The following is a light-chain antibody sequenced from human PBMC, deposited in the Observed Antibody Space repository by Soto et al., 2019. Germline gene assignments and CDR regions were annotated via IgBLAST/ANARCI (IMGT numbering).Light chain of an antibody. CDR1: SSDVGSYNY. Sequence: QSALTQPRSVSGSPGQSVTISCTVTSSDVGSYNYVSWYQQHPGKAPKLMIYDVSKRPSGVPDRFSGSKSGNTASLTISGLQAEDEADYYCCSYAGSYTSYVFGTGTKVTLL. V-gene: IGLV2-11*01. CDR3: CSYAGSYTSYV. J-gene: IGLJ1*01. CDR2: DVS.